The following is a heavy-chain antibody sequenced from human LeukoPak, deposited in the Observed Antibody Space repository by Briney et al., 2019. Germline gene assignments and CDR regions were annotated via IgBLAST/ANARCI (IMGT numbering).Heavy chain of an antibody. CDR3: ARGPGCSGGSCPFNY. CDR1: GGTFSSYA. D-gene: IGHD2-15*01. V-gene: IGHV1-69*13. Sequence: SVKVSCKASGGTFSSYAISWVRQAPGQGLEWMGGIIPIFGTANYAQKFHGRVTITADESTSTAYMELSSLRSEDTAVYYCARGPGCSGGSCPFNYWGQGTLVTVSS. J-gene: IGHJ4*02. CDR2: IIPIFGTA.